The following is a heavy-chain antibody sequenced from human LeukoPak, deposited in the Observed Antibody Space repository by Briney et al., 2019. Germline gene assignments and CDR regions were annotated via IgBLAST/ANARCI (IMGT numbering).Heavy chain of an antibody. J-gene: IGHJ4*02. D-gene: IGHD6-19*01. CDR3: ARSWVAGYGIVLDY. V-gene: IGHV5-51*01. CDR2: IHPGDSDN. Sequence: GESLKISWKGSGSRSSSYLIGWVPQMPAKGLEGMGIIHPGDSDNRYSPSFHGQVTISADKSITPASLQWNGLKGSDAAMYYCARSWVAGYGIVLDYWGQGTLVTVSS. CDR1: GSRSSSYL.